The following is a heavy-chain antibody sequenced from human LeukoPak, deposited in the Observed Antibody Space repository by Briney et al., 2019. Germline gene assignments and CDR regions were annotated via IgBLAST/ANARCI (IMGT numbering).Heavy chain of an antibody. V-gene: IGHV3-48*03. CDR1: GFTFSSYE. CDR3: ASQFSGDYSNYVPFDY. J-gene: IGHJ4*02. CDR2: ISSSGSTI. D-gene: IGHD4-11*01. Sequence: GGSLRLSCAASGFTFSSYEMNWVRQAPGKGLEWVSYISSSGSTIYYADSVRGRFTISRDNAKNSLYPQMNSLRAEDTAVYYCASQFSGDYSNYVPFDYWGQGTLVTVSS.